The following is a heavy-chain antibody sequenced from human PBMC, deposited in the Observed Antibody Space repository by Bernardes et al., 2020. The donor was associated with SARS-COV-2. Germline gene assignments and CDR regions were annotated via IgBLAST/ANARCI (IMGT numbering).Heavy chain of an antibody. V-gene: IGHV1-8*01. Sequence: ASVKVSCMASGYTFTSYDINWVRQATGQGLEWMGWMNPNSGNTGYAQKFQGRVTMTRNTSISTAYMELSSLRSEDTAVYYCARGDCTNGVCYTSWFDPWGQGTLVTVSS. D-gene: IGHD2-8*01. CDR1: GYTFTSYD. CDR3: ARGDCTNGVCYTSWFDP. CDR2: MNPNSGNT. J-gene: IGHJ5*02.